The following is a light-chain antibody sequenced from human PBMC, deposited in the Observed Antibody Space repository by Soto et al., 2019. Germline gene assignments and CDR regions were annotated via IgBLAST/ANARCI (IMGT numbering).Light chain of an antibody. CDR2: DAS. J-gene: IGKJ5*01. Sequence: EIVLTQSPATLSLSPGERATLSCRASQSVSSYLAWYQQKPGQAPRLLIYDASNRATGIPDRFSGTGSGTEFTLTISSLKSEDYGVYYCQQYKSWPPITFGQGTRLEIK. CDR1: QSVSSY. V-gene: IGKV3-11*01. CDR3: QQYKSWPPIT.